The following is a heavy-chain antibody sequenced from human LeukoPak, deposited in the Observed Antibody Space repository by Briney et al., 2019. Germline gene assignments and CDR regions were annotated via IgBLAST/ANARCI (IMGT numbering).Heavy chain of an antibody. CDR1: GGTFSSYA. D-gene: IGHD5-18*01. V-gene: IGHV1-69*01. CDR3: ARTVSGYSYAFDY. J-gene: IGHJ4*02. CDR2: IIPIFGTA. Sequence: GSSVKVSCKASGGTFSSYAISWVRQAPGQELEWMGGIIPIFGTANYAQKFQGRVTITADESTSTAYMELSSLRSEDTAVYYCARTVSGYSYAFDYWGQGTLVTVSS.